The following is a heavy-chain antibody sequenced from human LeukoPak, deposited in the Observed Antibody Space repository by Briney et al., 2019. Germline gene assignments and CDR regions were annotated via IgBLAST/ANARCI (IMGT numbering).Heavy chain of an antibody. Sequence: ASVKVSCKASGYTFSSYGISWVRQALGQGLEWLGCISGYNGNTNYAQKLQGRVTMTTDTSTSTAYMNLRSLRSDDTAMYYCASYYYGSGSYYNAGGFDIWGQGTMVTVSS. CDR3: ASYYYGSGSYYNAGGFDI. D-gene: IGHD3-10*01. CDR1: GYTFSSYG. CDR2: ISGYNGNT. J-gene: IGHJ3*02. V-gene: IGHV1-18*01.